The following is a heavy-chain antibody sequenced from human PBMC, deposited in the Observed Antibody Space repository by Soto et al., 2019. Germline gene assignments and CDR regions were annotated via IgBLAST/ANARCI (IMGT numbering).Heavy chain of an antibody. D-gene: IGHD2-8*01. V-gene: IGHV5-51*01. CDR2: IYPGDSDT. CDR3: ARHGYPYCTHGVCNSPYYYYGMDV. J-gene: IGHJ6*02. CDR1: GYSFTSYW. Sequence: PGESLKISCKGSGYSFTSYWIGWVRQMPGKGLEWMGIIYPGDSDTRYSPSSQGQVTISADKSISTAYLQWSSLKASDTAMYYCARHGYPYCTHGVCNSPYYYYGMDVWGQGTTVTVSS.